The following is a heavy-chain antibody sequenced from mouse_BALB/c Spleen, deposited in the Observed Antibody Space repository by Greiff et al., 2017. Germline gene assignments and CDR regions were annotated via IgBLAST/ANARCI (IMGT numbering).Heavy chain of an antibody. CDR2: IYPYNGGT. CDR1: GYTFTDYN. D-gene: IGHD2-3*01. V-gene: IGHV1S29*02. Sequence: VQLQQSGPELVKPGASVKISCKASGYTFTDYNMHWVKQSHGKSLEWIGYIYPYNGGTGYNQKFKSKATLTVDNSSSTAYMELRSLTSEDSAVYYCAREDDGYYNWYFDVWGAGTTVTVSS. J-gene: IGHJ1*01. CDR3: AREDDGYYNWYFDV.